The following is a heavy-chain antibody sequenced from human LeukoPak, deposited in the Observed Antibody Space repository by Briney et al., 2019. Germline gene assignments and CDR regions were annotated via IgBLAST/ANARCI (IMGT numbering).Heavy chain of an antibody. V-gene: IGHV3-23*01. CDR3: TKGVNSGSIDY. CDR1: GFTFTSYA. Sequence: GGSLRLSCSASGFTFTSYAMSWVRQASGKGLAWVSSISGSGGSTYYAASVRGRFTISRDNSKNTLSLQMNSLRGEDTALYYCTKGVNSGSIDYWGQGTLVTVSS. J-gene: IGHJ4*02. CDR2: ISGSGGST. D-gene: IGHD6-19*01.